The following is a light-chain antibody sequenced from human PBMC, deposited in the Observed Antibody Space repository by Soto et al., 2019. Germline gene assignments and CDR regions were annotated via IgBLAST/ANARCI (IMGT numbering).Light chain of an antibody. V-gene: IGLV2-14*01. Sequence: QSVLTQPASVSGSPGQSITISCVGTSSDIGDYNYVSWYQQHPGKVPKVIIYDVSNRPSGVSCRFSATKSGNTASLTISGLQAEDEADYYCCSYTRSGTPIFGTGTKVNVL. J-gene: IGLJ1*01. CDR2: DVS. CDR1: SSDIGDYNY. CDR3: CSYTRSGTPI.